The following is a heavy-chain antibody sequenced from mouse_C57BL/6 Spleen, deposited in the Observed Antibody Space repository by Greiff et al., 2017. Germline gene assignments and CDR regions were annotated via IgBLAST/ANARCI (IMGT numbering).Heavy chain of an antibody. CDR1: GYTFTDYE. V-gene: IGHV1-15*01. CDR3: TRYNYA. Sequence: QVHVKQSGAELVRPGASVTLSCKASGYTFTDYEMHWVKQTPVHGLEWIGAIDPETGGTAYNQKFKGKAILTADKSSSTAYMELRSLTSEDSAVYSCTRYNYAWGQGTLVTVSA. D-gene: IGHD2-12*01. CDR2: IDPETGGT. J-gene: IGHJ3*01.